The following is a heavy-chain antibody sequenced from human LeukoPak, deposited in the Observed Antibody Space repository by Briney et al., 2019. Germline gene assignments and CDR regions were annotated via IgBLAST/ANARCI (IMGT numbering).Heavy chain of an antibody. D-gene: IGHD1-26*01. J-gene: IGHJ4*02. Sequence: PSQTLSLTCTVSGGSISSGSYYWSWIRQPAGKGLEWIGRIYTSGSTNYNPSLKSRVTISVDTSKNQFSLKLSSVTAADTAVYYCASQMTALNVGFFDYWGQGTLVTVSS. CDR2: IYTSGST. V-gene: IGHV4-61*02. CDR3: ASQMTALNVGFFDY. CDR1: GGSISSGSYY.